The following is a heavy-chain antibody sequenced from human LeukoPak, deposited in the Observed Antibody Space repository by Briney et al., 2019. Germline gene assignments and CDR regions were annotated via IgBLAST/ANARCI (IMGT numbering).Heavy chain of an antibody. CDR3: ARLDSGGYYFVHS. CDR1: GYSFANYW. D-gene: IGHD3-22*01. V-gene: IGHV5-51*01. J-gene: IGHJ4*02. Sequence: GESLKISCKTSGYSFANYWIGWVRQMPGKALEWMGITHPGNSETRYTPSFQGQVTFSADTSISTAHLHWSSLKASDTAIFYCARLDSGGYYFVHSWGQGTLVTVSS. CDR2: THPGNSET.